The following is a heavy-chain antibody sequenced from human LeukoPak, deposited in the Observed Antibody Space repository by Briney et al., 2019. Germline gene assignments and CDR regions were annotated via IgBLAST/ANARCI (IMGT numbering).Heavy chain of an antibody. CDR1: RYTFSGSV. V-gene: IGHV7-4-1*02. CDR3: ARGDWVA. Sequence: ASVTVSCKASRYTFSGSVMNWVRQAPGQGLEWMGWININTWNPTHVHHFTGRFVFSLDTSVSTAYFQISSLKGGDPALYYCARGDWVAWGQGTLVTVSS. J-gene: IGHJ4*02. CDR2: ININTWNP. D-gene: IGHD2-21*02.